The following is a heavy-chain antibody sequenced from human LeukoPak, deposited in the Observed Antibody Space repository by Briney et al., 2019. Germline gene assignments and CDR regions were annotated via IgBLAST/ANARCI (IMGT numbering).Heavy chain of an antibody. CDR2: ISSSGSTI. CDR1: GFTFSSYE. J-gene: IGHJ3*02. CDR3: ASERARGAFDI. D-gene: IGHD3-10*01. Sequence: GGSLRLSCAASGFTFSSYEMNWVRQAPGKGLEWVSYISSSGSTIYYADSVKGRFTISRDNAKNSLYLQMNSLRAEDTAAYYCASERARGAFDIWGQGTMVTVSS. V-gene: IGHV3-48*03.